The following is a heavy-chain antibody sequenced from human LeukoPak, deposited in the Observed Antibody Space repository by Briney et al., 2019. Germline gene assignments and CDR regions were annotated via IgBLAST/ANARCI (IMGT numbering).Heavy chain of an antibody. CDR1: GGSISGYY. D-gene: IGHD3-9*01. CDR2: IYYSGST. J-gene: IGHJ3*02. V-gene: IGHV4-59*01. CDR3: ARVLRYFDWLPTPGAFDI. Sequence: PSETLSLTCTVSGGSISGYYWNWIWQPPGKGLEWIGFIYYSGSTNYNPSLKSRVTISVDTSKYQFSLKQSSVTAADTAVYYCARVLRYFDWLPTPGAFDIWGQGTMVTVSS.